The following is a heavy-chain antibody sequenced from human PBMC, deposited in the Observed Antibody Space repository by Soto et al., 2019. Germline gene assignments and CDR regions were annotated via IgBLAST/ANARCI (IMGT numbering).Heavy chain of an antibody. CDR1: GFDFSNYA. CDR2: ISRSSSVI. Sequence: EVQLLESGGDLVQPGGSLRLSCVASGFDFSNYAVTWVRQAQGKGLEWVSSISRSSSVIYYADSVKGRFIISRDNSKNTLYLQINSLRAEDTARYYCAKDPNGDYIGGFGDWGQGPLVTGSS. J-gene: IGHJ4*02. V-gene: IGHV3-23*01. D-gene: IGHD4-17*01. CDR3: AKDPNGDYIGGFGD.